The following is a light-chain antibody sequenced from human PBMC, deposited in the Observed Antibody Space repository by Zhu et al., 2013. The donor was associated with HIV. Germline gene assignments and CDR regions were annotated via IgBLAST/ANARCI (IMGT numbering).Light chain of an antibody. CDR1: STDVGNYNL. CDR3: FSYAGSSGKV. CDR2: EVS. J-gene: IGLJ1*01. V-gene: IGLV2-23*02. Sequence: QSALTQPASVSGSPGQSITISCTGTSTDVGNYNLVSWYQQHPGKAPKVIICEVSKRPSGVSDRFSGSKSGNTASLTISGLQTEDEANYYCFSYAGSSGKVFGTGTKVTVL.